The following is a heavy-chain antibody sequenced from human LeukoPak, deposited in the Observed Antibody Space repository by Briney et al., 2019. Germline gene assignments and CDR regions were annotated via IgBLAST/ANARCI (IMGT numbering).Heavy chain of an antibody. CDR2: ISSSSSYI. Sequence: GSLRLSCAASGFTFSSYSMNWVRQAPGKGLEWVSSISSSSSYIYYADSVKGRFTISRDNAKNSLYLQMNSLRAEDTAVYYCARDGIDSSGYYGYWGQGTLVTVSS. J-gene: IGHJ4*02. CDR3: ARDGIDSSGYYGY. D-gene: IGHD3-22*01. V-gene: IGHV3-21*01. CDR1: GFTFSSYS.